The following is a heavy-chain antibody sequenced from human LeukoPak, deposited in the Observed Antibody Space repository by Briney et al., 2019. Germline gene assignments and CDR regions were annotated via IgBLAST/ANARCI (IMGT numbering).Heavy chain of an antibody. V-gene: IGHV1-2*04. CDR1: GYTFTGYY. CDR3: ARYGYYDFWSGYYNGMDV. J-gene: IGHJ6*02. Sequence: ASVKVFCKASGYTFTGYYMHWVRQAPGQGLEWMGWINPNSGGTNYAQKFQGWVTMTRDTSTSTAYMELRSLRSDDTAVYYCARYGYYDFWSGYYNGMDVWGQGTTVTVSS. CDR2: INPNSGGT. D-gene: IGHD3-3*01.